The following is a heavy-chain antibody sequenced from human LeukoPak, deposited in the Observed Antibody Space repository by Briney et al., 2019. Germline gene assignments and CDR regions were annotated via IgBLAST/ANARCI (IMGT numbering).Heavy chain of an antibody. J-gene: IGHJ3*02. CDR1: GGSFSGYY. V-gene: IGHV4-34*01. D-gene: IGHD2-2*01. Sequence: PSETLSLTCAVYGGSFSGYYWSWIRQPPGKGLEWIGEINHSGSTNYTPSLKSRVTISVDTSKNQFSLKLSSVTAADTAVYYCARPVVPAADFDAFDIWGQGTMVTVSS. CDR3: ARPVVPAADFDAFDI. CDR2: INHSGST.